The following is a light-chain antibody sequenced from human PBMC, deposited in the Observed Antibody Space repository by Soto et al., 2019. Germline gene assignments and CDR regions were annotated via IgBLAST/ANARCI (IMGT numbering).Light chain of an antibody. V-gene: IGKV3-15*01. Sequence: EIVMTQSPATLSVSPGERATLSCRASQSLSSNLAWYQQKPGQAPRLLIYGASTRATGIPARFSGSGSGTDFTLTISSLQSEDFAVYYCQQYDIWPKTFGQGTKVEIK. CDR3: QQYDIWPKT. CDR1: QSLSSN. CDR2: GAS. J-gene: IGKJ1*01.